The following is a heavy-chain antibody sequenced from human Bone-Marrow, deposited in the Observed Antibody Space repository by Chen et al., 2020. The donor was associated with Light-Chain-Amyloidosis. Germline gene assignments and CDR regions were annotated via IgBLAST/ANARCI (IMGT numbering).Heavy chain of an antibody. CDR2: IYPDDSDA. CDR1: GYTFPNYW. Sequence: EVQLEQSGPEVKKPGESLXISCKGSGYTFPNYWIGWVRQMPGKGLEWMGVIYPDDSDARYSPSFEGRVTISADKSITTAYLQWRSLKASDTAMYYCARRRDGYNFDYWGQGTLVTVSS. D-gene: IGHD5-12*01. J-gene: IGHJ4*02. V-gene: IGHV5-51*01. CDR3: ARRRDGYNFDY.